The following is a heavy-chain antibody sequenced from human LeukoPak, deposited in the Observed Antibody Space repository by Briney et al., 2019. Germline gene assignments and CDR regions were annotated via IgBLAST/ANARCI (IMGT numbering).Heavy chain of an antibody. CDR3: ARALAVAGTGGFDP. V-gene: IGHV3-74*01. J-gene: IGHJ5*02. Sequence: GGSLRLSCAASGFTFSSYWMPWVRQAPGKGLVWVSRINSDGSSTGYADSVEGRFTISRDNAKNTLYLQMNSLRADDTAVYYCARALAVAGTGGFDPWGQGTLVTVSS. CDR2: INSDGSST. D-gene: IGHD6-19*01. CDR1: GFTFSSYW.